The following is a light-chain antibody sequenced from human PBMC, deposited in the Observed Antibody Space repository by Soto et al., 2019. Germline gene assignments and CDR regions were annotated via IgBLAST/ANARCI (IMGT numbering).Light chain of an antibody. CDR3: QKYGTSPLT. Sequence: EIGLTQSPGTLSLSPGERATLSCRASQSVSSNYLAWYQQKPGQGPRLLIYGASTRATAITDRFSGSGSGTDCTLTIIRLEPEDFAVYFCQKYGTSPLTFGGGTKIEIK. J-gene: IGKJ4*01. CDR1: QSVSSNY. V-gene: IGKV3-20*01. CDR2: GAS.